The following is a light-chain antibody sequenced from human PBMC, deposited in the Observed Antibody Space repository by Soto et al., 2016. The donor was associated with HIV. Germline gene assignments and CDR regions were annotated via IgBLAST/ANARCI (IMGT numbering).Light chain of an antibody. CDR1: NVGSKS. CDR3: QVWDVSTDLVL. CDR2: DDS. V-gene: IGLV3-21*03. J-gene: IGLJ2*01. Sequence: SYVLTQPPLLSVAPRKTARITCGGNNVGSKSVQWYQQKPGQAPVLVVYDDSDRPSGIPERFSGSNSGNTATLTISRVEAGDEADYYCQVWDVSTDLVLFGGGTKLTV.